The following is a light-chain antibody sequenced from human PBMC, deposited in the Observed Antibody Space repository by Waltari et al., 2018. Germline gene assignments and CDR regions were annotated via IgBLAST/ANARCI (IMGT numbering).Light chain of an antibody. J-gene: IGKJ2*01. V-gene: IGKV2-28*01. CDR3: MQFLQTPYT. CDR1: QRLLHSSGYPC. CDR2: LGS. Sequence: DVVITQSPLSLPVTPGEPASISCRSSQRLLHSSGYPCLHWFLQKPGQSPQLLIFLGSNRASGVPDRFSGSATGTDFTLKISRVEAEDVGVYYCMQFLQTPYTFGQGTKLEIK.